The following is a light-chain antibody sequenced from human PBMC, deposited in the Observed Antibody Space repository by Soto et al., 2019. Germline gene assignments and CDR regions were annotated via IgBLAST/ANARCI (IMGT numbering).Light chain of an antibody. V-gene: IGLV2-14*03. CDR3: ASQTTTNTRV. CDR1: SSDVGAYDY. J-gene: IGLJ1*01. CDR2: EVS. Sequence: QSVLTQPASMSGSPGQSIAISCSGTSSDVGAYDYVSWYQQHPDRAPRLVIYEVSNRPSGVSNRFSGSKSVNTATLTISGLEAEDEADYYCASQTTTNTRVFGTGTKVTVL.